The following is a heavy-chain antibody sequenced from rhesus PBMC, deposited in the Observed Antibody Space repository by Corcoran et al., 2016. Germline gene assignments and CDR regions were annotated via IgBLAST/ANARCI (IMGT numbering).Heavy chain of an antibody. CDR3: ARDGDTVGTVHFDY. D-gene: IGHD5-24*01. J-gene: IGHJ4*01. CDR1: GYSISSGYY. Sequence: QVQLQESGPGLVKPSETLSLTCAVSGYSISSGYYWGWIRQPPGKGLGWIGSIYGSGVNNYLNPSRKSRVTLSVDTSKNQFSLKLGSVTAADTAVYYCARDGDTVGTVHFDYWGQGVLVTVSS. CDR2: IYGSGVNN. V-gene: IGHV4S14*01.